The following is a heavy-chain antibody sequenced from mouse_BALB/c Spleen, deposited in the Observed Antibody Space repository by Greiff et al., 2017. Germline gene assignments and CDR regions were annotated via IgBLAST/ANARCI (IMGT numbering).Heavy chain of an antibody. CDR2: IYPGGGYT. CDR1: GYTFTTYW. CDR3: ARKRDYYGPFDY. Sequence: VQLQESGAELVRPGTSVKISCKASGYTFTTYWLGWVKQRPGHGLEWIGDIYPGGGYTNYNEKFKGKATLTADTSSSTAYMQLSSLTSEDSAVYFCARKRDYYGPFDYWGQGTTLTGSS. V-gene: IGHV1-63*02. D-gene: IGHD1-2*01. J-gene: IGHJ2*01.